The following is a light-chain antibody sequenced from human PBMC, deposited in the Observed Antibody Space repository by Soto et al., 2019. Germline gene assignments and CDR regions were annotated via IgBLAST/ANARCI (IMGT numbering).Light chain of an antibody. J-gene: IGKJ2*01. V-gene: IGKV3-20*01. CDR3: QQYGSSPLYT. Sequence: EIVLTQSPGTLSLSPGERATLSCRASQSVSSSYLAWYQQKPGQAPTLLIYGASTRATGIPDRVSGSGSGTDFTSTISRLEPEDVAVYYCQQYGSSPLYTFGQGTKLEIK. CDR1: QSVSSSY. CDR2: GAS.